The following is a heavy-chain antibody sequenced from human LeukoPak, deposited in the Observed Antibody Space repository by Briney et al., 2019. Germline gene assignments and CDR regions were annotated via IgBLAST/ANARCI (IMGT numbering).Heavy chain of an antibody. CDR3: ARDSKLGKFDP. CDR1: GFTFSSYS. Sequence: AGGSLRLSCAASGFTFSSYSMNWVRQAPGKGLEWVSYISSSSSTIYYADSVKGRFTISRDNAKNSLYLQMNSLRAEDTAVYYCARDSKLGKFDPWGQGTLVTVYS. V-gene: IGHV3-48*04. D-gene: IGHD7-27*01. CDR2: ISSSSSTI. J-gene: IGHJ5*02.